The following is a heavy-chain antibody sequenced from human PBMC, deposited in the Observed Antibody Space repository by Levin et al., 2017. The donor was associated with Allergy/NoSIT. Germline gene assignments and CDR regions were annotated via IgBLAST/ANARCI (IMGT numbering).Heavy chain of an antibody. V-gene: IGHV3-21*01. Sequence: GGSLRLSCAASGFTFSSYSMNWVRQAPGKGLEWVSSISSSSSYIYYADSVKGRFTISRDNAKNSLYLQMNSLRAEDTAVYYCAREGVDDYGDQNNWFDPWGQGTLVTVSS. CDR3: AREGVDDYGDQNNWFDP. CDR2: ISSSSSYI. J-gene: IGHJ5*02. CDR1: GFTFSSYS. D-gene: IGHD4-17*01.